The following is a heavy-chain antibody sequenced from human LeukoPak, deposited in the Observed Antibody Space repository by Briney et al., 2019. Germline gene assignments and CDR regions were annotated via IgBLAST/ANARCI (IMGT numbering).Heavy chain of an antibody. J-gene: IGHJ4*02. CDR2: TYYRSKWYY. D-gene: IGHD6-19*01. V-gene: IGHV6-1*01. CDR3: ARESDRIGFDFDY. CDR1: GDSVSSNSAS. Sequence: ASQTLSLTCALSGDSVSSNSASWNWIRQSPSRGLEWLGRTYYRSKWYYDYTLSVKSRIIINPDTSKNQFSLHLNSVTPEDTAVYYCARESDRIGFDFDYWGQGTLVTVSS.